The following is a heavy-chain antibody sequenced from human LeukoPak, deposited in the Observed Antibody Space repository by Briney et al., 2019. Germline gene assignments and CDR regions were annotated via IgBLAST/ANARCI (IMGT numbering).Heavy chain of an antibody. CDR1: GFTFDDYA. J-gene: IGHJ4*02. V-gene: IGHV3-9*03. Sequence: PGGSLRPSCAASGFTFDDYAMHWVREAPGKGLEWVSGISWNSGSIGYADSVKGRFTISRDNAKNSLYLQMNSLRAEDMAFYYCAKGYYDSSGYYFFDHWGQGTLVTVSS. D-gene: IGHD3-22*01. CDR3: AKGYYDSSGYYFFDH. CDR2: ISWNSGSI.